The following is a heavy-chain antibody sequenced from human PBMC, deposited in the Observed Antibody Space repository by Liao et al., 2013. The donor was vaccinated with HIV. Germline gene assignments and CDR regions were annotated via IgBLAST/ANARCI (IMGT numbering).Heavy chain of an antibody. Sequence: QLQLQESGPGLVKPSETLSLTCTVSGGSISSSSYYWSWIRQPAGKGLEYIGRISPSGSTNYNPSLESRVTMSVDTSKNQFSLRLTSVTAADTAVYYCASGILWYFDHWGRGTLVTVSS. J-gene: IGHJ2*01. D-gene: IGHD3-10*01. CDR1: GGSISSSSYY. V-gene: IGHV4-61*02. CDR3: ASGILWYFDH. CDR2: ISPSGST.